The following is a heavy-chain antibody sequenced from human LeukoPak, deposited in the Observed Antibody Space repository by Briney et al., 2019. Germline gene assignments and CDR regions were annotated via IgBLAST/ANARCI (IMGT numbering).Heavy chain of an antibody. J-gene: IGHJ6*02. CDR1: GFTFSSYG. D-gene: IGHD3-22*01. Sequence: GGSLRLSCAASGFTFSSYGMHWVRQAPGKGLEWVAIISYDGSNKYYADSVKGRFTISRDNSKNTLYLQMNSLRAEDTAVYYCAKDIGCYYDSSGQNYYYYGMDVWGQGTTVTVSS. CDR2: ISYDGSNK. V-gene: IGHV3-30*18. CDR3: AKDIGCYYDSSGQNYYYYGMDV.